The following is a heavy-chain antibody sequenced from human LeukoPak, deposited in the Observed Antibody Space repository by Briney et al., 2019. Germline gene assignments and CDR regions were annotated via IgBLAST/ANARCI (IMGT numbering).Heavy chain of an antibody. CDR1: DDSISDYY. Sequence: SETLSLTCTVSDDSISDYYRGWIRQPPGKGLEWIGYFHNSGTSTYNPSLKSRVTISADTSKNQFSLKLNSLTTADTAVYYCARDLGGSLNWFDPWGQGTLVTVSS. V-gene: IGHV4-59*01. CDR3: ARDLGGSLNWFDP. CDR2: FHNSGTS. J-gene: IGHJ5*02. D-gene: IGHD1-26*01.